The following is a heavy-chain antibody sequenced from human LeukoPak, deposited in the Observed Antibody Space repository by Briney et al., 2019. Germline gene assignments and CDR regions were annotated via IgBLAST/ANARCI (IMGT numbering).Heavy chain of an antibody. D-gene: IGHD3-9*01. V-gene: IGHV1-24*01. J-gene: IGHJ4*02. CDR2: FDPEDGET. CDR3: ATSLYFDWLLNY. Sequence: ASVKVSCKVSGYTLTELSMHWVRQAPGKGLEWMGGFDPEDGETIYAQKFQGRVTMTEDTSTDTAYMELSSLRSEDTGVYYCATSLYFDWLLNYWGQGTLVTVSS. CDR1: GYTLTELS.